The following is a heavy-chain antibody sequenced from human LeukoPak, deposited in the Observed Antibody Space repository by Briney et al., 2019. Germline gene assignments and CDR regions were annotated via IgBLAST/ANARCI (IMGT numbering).Heavy chain of an antibody. CDR1: GYSFTSYW. V-gene: IGHV5-51*01. D-gene: IGHD6-6*01. J-gene: IGHJ6*02. CDR2: IYPGDSDT. CDR3: ARHLYSSSSNYYYYYGMDV. Sequence: GESLKISCKASGYSFTSYWIGWVRQMPGKGLEWMGIIYPGDSDTRYSPSFQGQVTISADKSFSTAYLQWSSLKASDTAMYYCARHLYSSSSNYYYYYGMDVWGQGTTVTVSS.